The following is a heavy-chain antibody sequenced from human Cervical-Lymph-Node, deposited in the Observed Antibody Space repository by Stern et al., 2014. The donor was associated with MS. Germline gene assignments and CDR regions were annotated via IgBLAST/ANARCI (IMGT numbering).Heavy chain of an antibody. Sequence: VQLVESGAEVKKPGSSVKVSCKASGGTFSNYAIAWVRQAPGKGLEWMGGIIPILGTSTYAQKFQGRVTITADDFSTTAYMELSSLRSEDTAVYYCARDRSLGVTPFFDNWGQGTLVTVSS. CDR3: ARDRSLGVTPFFDN. J-gene: IGHJ4*02. CDR1: GGTFSNYA. V-gene: IGHV1-69*01. D-gene: IGHD3-22*01. CDR2: IIPILGTS.